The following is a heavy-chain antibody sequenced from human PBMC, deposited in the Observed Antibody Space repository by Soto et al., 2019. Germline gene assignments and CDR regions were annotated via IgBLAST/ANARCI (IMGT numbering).Heavy chain of an antibody. D-gene: IGHD2-15*01. V-gene: IGHV1-18*01. J-gene: IGHJ6*02. CDR1: GYTFTSYG. CDR2: ISAYNGNT. Sequence: QVQLVQSGAEVKKPGASVKVSCKASGYTFTSYGISWVRQAPGQGLEWMGWISAYNGNTNYAQKLQGRVTMTTDTXPXRAHLEVRSPRSDGTGVEYRARRGGGSAPYYHGMDVWGQGTTVTVSS. CDR3: ARRGGGSAPYYHGMDV.